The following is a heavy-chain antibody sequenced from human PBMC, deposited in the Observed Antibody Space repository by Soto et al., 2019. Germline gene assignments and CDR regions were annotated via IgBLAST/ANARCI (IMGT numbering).Heavy chain of an antibody. CDR3: ARDGDDYGDYLFDY. CDR1: GFTFSSYG. D-gene: IGHD4-17*01. Sequence: QVQLVESGGGVVQPGRSLRLSCAASGFTFSSYGMHWVRQAPGKGLEWVAGIWYDGSNKYDADSVKGRFTISRDNSKNTLYLQMNSLRAEDTAVYYCARDGDDYGDYLFDYWGQGTLVTVSS. J-gene: IGHJ4*02. CDR2: IWYDGSNK. V-gene: IGHV3-33*01.